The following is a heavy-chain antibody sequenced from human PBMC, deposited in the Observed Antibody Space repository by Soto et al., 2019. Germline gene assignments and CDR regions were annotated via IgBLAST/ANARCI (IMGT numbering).Heavy chain of an antibody. V-gene: IGHV3-30*18. CDR1: GFSFSSYG. CDR3: AKGSYSGRYSDFHC. J-gene: IGHJ4*02. Sequence: GGSLRLSCAASGFSFSSYGMHWVRQGPGKGLEWVAFISFDGSNKCSDSVKGRFTISRDNSKNTLYLQMNSLRAEDTAVYYCAKGSYSGRYSDFHCCGQGTLVTVSS. CDR2: ISFDGSNK. D-gene: IGHD1-26*01.